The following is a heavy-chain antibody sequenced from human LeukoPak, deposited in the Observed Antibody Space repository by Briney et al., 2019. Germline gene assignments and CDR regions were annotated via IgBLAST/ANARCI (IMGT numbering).Heavy chain of an antibody. J-gene: IGHJ6*02. CDR3: ARDDEATVVSLYYYYGMDV. CDR2: ISSSSSYI. CDR1: GFTFSSYS. Sequence: PGGSLRLSCAASGFTFSSYSMNWVRQAPGKGLEWVSSISSSSSYIYYADSVKGRFTISRDNAKNSLYLQMDSLRAEDTAVYYCARDDEATVVSLYYYYGMDVWGQGTTVTVSS. V-gene: IGHV3-21*01. D-gene: IGHD4-17*01.